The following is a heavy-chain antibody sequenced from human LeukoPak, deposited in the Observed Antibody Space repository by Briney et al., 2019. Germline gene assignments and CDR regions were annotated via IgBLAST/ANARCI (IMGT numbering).Heavy chain of an antibody. CDR2: INPNSGGT. J-gene: IGHJ4*02. CDR1: GYTFTGYY. CDR3: ARGYYDSSGYIHY. V-gene: IGHV1-2*02. D-gene: IGHD3-22*01. Sequence: ASVKVCCKASGYTFTGYYMHWVRQAPGQGLEWMGWINPNSGGTNYAQKFQGRVTMTRDTSISTAYMELSRLRSDDTAVYYCARGYYDSSGYIHYWGQGTLVTVSS.